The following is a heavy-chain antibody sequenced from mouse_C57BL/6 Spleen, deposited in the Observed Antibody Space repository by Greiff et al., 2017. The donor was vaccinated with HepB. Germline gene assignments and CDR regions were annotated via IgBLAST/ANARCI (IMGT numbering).Heavy chain of an antibody. D-gene: IGHD2-1*01. Sequence: EVQLQQSGPELVKPGASVKMSCKASGYTFTDYNMHWVKQSPGKSLEWIGYINPNNGGTSYNQKFKGKATLTVNKSSSTAYMELRSLTSEDSAVYYCVLYYGNSGAMDYWGQGTSVTVSS. CDR2: INPNNGGT. V-gene: IGHV1-22*01. CDR1: GYTFTDYN. CDR3: VLYYGNSGAMDY. J-gene: IGHJ4*01.